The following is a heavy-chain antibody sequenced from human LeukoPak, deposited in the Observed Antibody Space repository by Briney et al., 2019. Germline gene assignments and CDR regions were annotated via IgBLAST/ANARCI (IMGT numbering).Heavy chain of an antibody. CDR3: ARDIGAPVTIFGVDHYYGMDV. CDR2: IYYSGST. CDR1: GGSISSYY. Sequence: SETLSLTCTVSGGSISSYYWSWIRQPPGKGLEWIGYIYYSGSTNYNPSLKSRVTISVDTSKNQFSLKLSSVTAADTAVYYCARDIGAPVTIFGVDHYYGMDVWDQGTTVTVSS. J-gene: IGHJ6*02. V-gene: IGHV4-59*01. D-gene: IGHD3-3*01.